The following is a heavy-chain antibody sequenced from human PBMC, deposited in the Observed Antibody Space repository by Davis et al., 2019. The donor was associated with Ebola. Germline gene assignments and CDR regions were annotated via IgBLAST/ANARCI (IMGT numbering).Heavy chain of an antibody. CDR3: ARGCGRGAIDY. J-gene: IGHJ4*02. CDR1: GGSITSSNW. V-gene: IGHV4-4*02. Sequence: PSETLSLTCAVSGGSITSSNWWSWVRQSPGKGLEWIGEIYHSGSTNYNPSLKSRVTMSVDNSKNQFSLKLSSVTAADTAVYYCARGCGRGAIDYWGQGTLVTVSS. CDR2: IYHSGST. D-gene: IGHD5-12*01.